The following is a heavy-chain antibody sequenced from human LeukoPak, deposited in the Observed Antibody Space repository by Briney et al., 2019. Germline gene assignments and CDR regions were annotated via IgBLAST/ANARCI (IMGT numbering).Heavy chain of an antibody. D-gene: IGHD3-22*01. Sequence: NPSEILSLTCAVSGVSVSTKDRYWAWIRQPPGKGLEWIGSINHFGSTFYNPSLQTRVTISVDTSKNQFSLELTSVTAADTAVYYCARHLGLIVVVLDAFDIWGQGTMVTVSS. V-gene: IGHV4-39*01. CDR3: ARHLGLIVVVLDAFDI. CDR2: INHFGST. CDR1: GVSVSTKDRY. J-gene: IGHJ3*02.